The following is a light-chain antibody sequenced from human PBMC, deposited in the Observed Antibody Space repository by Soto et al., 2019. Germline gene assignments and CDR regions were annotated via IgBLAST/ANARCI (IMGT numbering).Light chain of an antibody. CDR2: DAS. Sequence: EIVLTQSPVTLSLSRGERATLSFRASQSVSGYLAWYQQKPGQAPRLLIYDASKRATGIPARFSGSGFGTDFTLTISSLEPEDFAVYYCQQYGSSGTFGQGTKVDIK. V-gene: IGKV3-11*01. CDR1: QSVSGY. J-gene: IGKJ1*01. CDR3: QQYGSSGT.